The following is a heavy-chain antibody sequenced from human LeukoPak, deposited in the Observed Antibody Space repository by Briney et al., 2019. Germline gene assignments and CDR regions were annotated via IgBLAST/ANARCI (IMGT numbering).Heavy chain of an antibody. J-gene: IGHJ3*02. V-gene: IGHV3-48*04. CDR2: INSSSSTI. D-gene: IGHD3-22*01. Sequence: PGGSLRLSCAASGFTFSSYSMNWVRQAPGKGLEWVSYINSSSSTIYYADSVKGRFTISRDNAKNSLYLQMNSLRAEDTAVYYCARDWGLLHDAFDIWGQGTMVTVFS. CDR1: GFTFSSYS. CDR3: ARDWGLLHDAFDI.